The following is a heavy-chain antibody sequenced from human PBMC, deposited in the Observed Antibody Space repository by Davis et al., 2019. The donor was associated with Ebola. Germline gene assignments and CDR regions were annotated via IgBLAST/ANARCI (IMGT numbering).Heavy chain of an antibody. CDR1: GFTFSDFS. V-gene: IGHV3-48*02. CDR3: VRDYIFAFDL. Sequence: PGGSLRLSCTASGFTFSDFSMNWVRQAPGEALEWISYITTGSNAIHYADSVKGRFTVSRDNVKNSLFLQMNNLRDEDSAVYYCVRDYIFAFDLWGQGVQVTVSS. CDR2: ITTGSNAI. J-gene: IGHJ5*02.